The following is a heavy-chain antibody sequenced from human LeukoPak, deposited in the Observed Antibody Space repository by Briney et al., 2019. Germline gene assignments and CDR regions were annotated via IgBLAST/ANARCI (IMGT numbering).Heavy chain of an antibody. D-gene: IGHD2-2*02. CDR3: AREVYCSSTSCYTGYFQH. Sequence: PGGSLSLSCEASGFTFRSYWMSWVGQVPGKGWEGLAIIKQDGSEKYYVDSVKGRFTISRDNAKNSLYLQMNSLRAEDTAVYYCAREVYCSSTSCYTGYFQHWGQGTLVTVSS. CDR1: GFTFRSYW. J-gene: IGHJ1*01. V-gene: IGHV3-7*01. CDR2: IKQDGSEK.